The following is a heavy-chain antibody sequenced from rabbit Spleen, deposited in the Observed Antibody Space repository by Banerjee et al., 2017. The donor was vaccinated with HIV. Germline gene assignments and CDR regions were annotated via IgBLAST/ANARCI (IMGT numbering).Heavy chain of an antibody. V-gene: IGHV1S45*01. D-gene: IGHD1-1*01. Sequence: QEQLEESGGGLVKPEGSLTLTCKASGFDFSSAYYMCWVRQAPGKGLEWIACIYNVDGSTYYATWAQGRFTISRVSSTTVTLKMTMLTAADTATYFCARDLYGRDSGYYPSYYFALWGPGTLVTV. J-gene: IGHJ4*01. CDR3: ARDLYGRDSGYYPSYYFAL. CDR1: GFDFSSAYY. CDR2: IYNVDGST.